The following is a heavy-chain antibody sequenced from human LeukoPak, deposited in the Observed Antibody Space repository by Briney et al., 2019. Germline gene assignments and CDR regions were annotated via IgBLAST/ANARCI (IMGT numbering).Heavy chain of an antibody. J-gene: IGHJ5*02. CDR1: GGSISSSSYY. CDR3: ARDPGWLDP. CDR2: IYYSGST. D-gene: IGHD3-10*01. V-gene: IGHV4-39*07. Sequence: SETLSLTCTVSGGSISSSSYYWGWIRQPPGKGLEWIGSIYYSGSTYYNPSLKSRVTISVDTSKNQFSLKLNSVTAADTAVYYCARDPGWLDPWGQGTLVTVSS.